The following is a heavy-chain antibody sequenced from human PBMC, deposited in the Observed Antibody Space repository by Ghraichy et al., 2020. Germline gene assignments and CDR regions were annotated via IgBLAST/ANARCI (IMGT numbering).Heavy chain of an antibody. CDR3: AKVEDKYYYDSSGYYETETLDY. V-gene: IGHV3-23*01. J-gene: IGHJ4*02. CDR2: ISGSGGST. CDR1: GFTFSSYA. Sequence: GGSLRLSCAASGFTFSSYAMSWVRQAPGKGLEWVSAISGSGGSTYYADSVKGRFTISRDNSKNTLYLQMNSLRAEDTAVYYCAKVEDKYYYDSSGYYETETLDYWGQGTLVTVSS. D-gene: IGHD3-22*01.